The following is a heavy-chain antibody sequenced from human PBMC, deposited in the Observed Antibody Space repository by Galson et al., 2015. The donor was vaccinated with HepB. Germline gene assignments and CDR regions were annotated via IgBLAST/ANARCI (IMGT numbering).Heavy chain of an antibody. CDR1: GFTFSLHW. J-gene: IGHJ4*02. CDR2: INSDGSST. CDR3: ASGYIDS. Sequence: SLRHSCPASGFTFSLHWMHWVRQVPGKGPVWVPCINSDGSSTKYAGSVKGRFTISRDNTKNTLYLQMDSLRAEDTSVYYCASGYIDSWGQGTLVTVSS. V-gene: IGHV3-74*03.